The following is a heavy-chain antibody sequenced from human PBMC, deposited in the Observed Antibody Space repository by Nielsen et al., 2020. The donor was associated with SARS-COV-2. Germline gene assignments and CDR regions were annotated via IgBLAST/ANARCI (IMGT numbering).Heavy chain of an antibody. Sequence: WIRQPPGKGLEWVSAISGSGGSTYYADSVKGRFTISRDNSKNTLYLQMNSLRAEDTAVYYCAKLLGIGAFDIWGQGTTVTVSS. V-gene: IGHV3-23*01. CDR3: AKLLGIGAFDI. CDR2: ISGSGGST. J-gene: IGHJ3*02. D-gene: IGHD7-27*01.